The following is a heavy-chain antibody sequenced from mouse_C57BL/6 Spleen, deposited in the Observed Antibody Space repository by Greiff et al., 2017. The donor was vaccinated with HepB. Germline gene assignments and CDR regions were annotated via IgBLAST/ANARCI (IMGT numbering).Heavy chain of an antibody. CDR1: GYTFTSYW. CDR3: ARLAYYGNSPWYFDV. Sequence: QVQLQQPGAELVRPGTSVKLSCKASGYTFTSYWMHWVKQRPGQGLEWIGVIDPSDSYTNYNQKFKGKATLTVDTSSSTAYMQLSSLTSEDSAVYYCARLAYYGNSPWYFDVWGTGTTVTVSS. J-gene: IGHJ1*03. D-gene: IGHD2-10*01. V-gene: IGHV1-59*01. CDR2: IDPSDSYT.